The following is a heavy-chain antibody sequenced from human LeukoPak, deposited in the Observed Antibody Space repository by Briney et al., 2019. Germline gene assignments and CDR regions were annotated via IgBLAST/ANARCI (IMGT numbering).Heavy chain of an antibody. CDR2: MNPNSGNT. CDR1: GYTFTSYD. V-gene: IGHV1-8*03. D-gene: IGHD4-23*01. Sequence: ASVKVSCKASGYTFTSYDINWVRQATGQGLEWMGWMNPNSGNTGYSQKFQGRVTITRDTSASTAYMELSSLRSEDTAVYYCATGTSEFDYWGQGTLVTVSS. CDR3: ATGTSEFDY. J-gene: IGHJ4*02.